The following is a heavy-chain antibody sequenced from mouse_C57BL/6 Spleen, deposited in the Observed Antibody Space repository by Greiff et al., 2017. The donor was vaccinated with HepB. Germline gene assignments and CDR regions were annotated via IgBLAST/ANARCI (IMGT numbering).Heavy chain of an antibody. V-gene: IGHV1-22*01. CDR2: INPNNGGT. CDR1: GYTFTDYN. Sequence: VQLKESGPELVKPGASVKMSCKASGYTFTDYNMHWVKQSHGKSLEWIGYINPNNGGTSYNQKFKGKATLTVNKSSSTAYMELRSLTSEDSAVYYCARSGYGNYGDWYFDVWGTGTTVTVSS. CDR3: ARSGYGNYGDWYFDV. J-gene: IGHJ1*03. D-gene: IGHD2-10*02.